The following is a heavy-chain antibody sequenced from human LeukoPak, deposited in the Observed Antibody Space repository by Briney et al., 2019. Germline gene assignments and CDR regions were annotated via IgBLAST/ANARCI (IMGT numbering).Heavy chain of an antibody. V-gene: IGHV3-30-3*01. CDR3: AKEGGYSYGPLDY. CDR1: GFTFSSYA. Sequence: QPGGSLRLSCAASGFTFSSYAMHWVRQAPGKGLEWVAVISYDGSNKYYADSVKGRFTISRDNSKNTLYLQMNSLRAEDTAVYYCAKEGGYSYGPLDYWGQGTLVTVSS. CDR2: ISYDGSNK. J-gene: IGHJ4*02. D-gene: IGHD5-18*01.